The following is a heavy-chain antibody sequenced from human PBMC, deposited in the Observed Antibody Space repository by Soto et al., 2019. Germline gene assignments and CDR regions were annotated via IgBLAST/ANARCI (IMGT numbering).Heavy chain of an antibody. D-gene: IGHD2-15*01. V-gene: IGHV2-5*02. CDR2: IYLDDDK. Sequence: SGPTLVNPTQTLTLTCTFSGFTLSTSGVGVGWIRQPPGKALEWLALIYLDDDKRYSPSLKSRLTITKDTSKNQVVLTMTNVDPVDTATYYCAHTSMIVVVVAATPWFDPWGQGTLVTVSS. CDR1: GFTLSTSGVG. J-gene: IGHJ5*02. CDR3: AHTSMIVVVVAATPWFDP.